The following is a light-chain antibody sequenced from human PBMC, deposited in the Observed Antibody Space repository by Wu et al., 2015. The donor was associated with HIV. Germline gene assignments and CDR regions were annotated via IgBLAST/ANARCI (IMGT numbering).Light chain of an antibody. CDR1: QTVSSDY. CDR3: QQYGSSQYT. V-gene: IGKV3-20*01. CDR2: GAS. Sequence: EIVLTQSPGTLSLSPGVRATLSCRASQTVSSDYLAWYQQKPGQAPRLLIYGASSRATGIPDRFSGSGSGTDFSLTISRLEPEDFAVYFCQQYGSSQYTFGQGTKLEIK. J-gene: IGKJ2*01.